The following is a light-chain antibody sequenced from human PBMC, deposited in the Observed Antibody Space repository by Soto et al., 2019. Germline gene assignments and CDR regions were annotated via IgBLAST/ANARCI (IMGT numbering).Light chain of an antibody. CDR2: LNSDGSH. CDR1: SGHSNYA. J-gene: IGLJ2*01. Sequence: QLVLTQSPSASASLGASVKLTCTLSSGHSNYAIAWHQQQPEKGPRYLMKLNSDGSHSKGDGIPDRFSGSRSGAERYLTISSLQSEDEADYYCQTWGTDYVVFGGGTKVTVL. V-gene: IGLV4-69*01. CDR3: QTWGTDYVV.